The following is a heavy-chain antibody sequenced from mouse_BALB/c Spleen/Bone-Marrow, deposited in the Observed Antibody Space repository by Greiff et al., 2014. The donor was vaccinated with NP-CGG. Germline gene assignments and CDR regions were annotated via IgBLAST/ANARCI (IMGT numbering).Heavy chain of an antibody. D-gene: IGHD2-4*01. CDR2: INPSNGGT. Sequence: VQLQQSGAELVKPGASVKLSCKASGYTFTSYYMYWVKQRPGQGLEWIGDINPSNGGTNFNEKFKSKATLTVDKSSSTAYMQLSSLTSEDSAVYYCTRSRYDYDNAMDCWGQGTSVTVSS. CDR3: TRSRYDYDNAMDC. CDR1: GYTFTSYY. J-gene: IGHJ4*01. V-gene: IGHV1S81*02.